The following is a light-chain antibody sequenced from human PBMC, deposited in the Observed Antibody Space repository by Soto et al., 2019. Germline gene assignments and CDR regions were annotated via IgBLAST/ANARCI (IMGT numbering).Light chain of an antibody. V-gene: IGKV1-17*03. CDR1: QGIRSF. Sequence: DIQMTQSPSAMSASVGDRVTITCRASQGIRSFLAWFQQKPGKVPKRLIYAASGLQSGVPPRFSGSGSGTEFTLTISSLQPEDFATYYCLQYTGCPLTFGGGTKVEVK. CDR3: LQYTGCPLT. CDR2: AAS. J-gene: IGKJ4*01.